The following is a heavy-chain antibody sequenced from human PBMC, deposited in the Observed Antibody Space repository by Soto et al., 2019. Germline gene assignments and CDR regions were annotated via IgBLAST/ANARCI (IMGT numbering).Heavy chain of an antibody. J-gene: IGHJ4*02. CDR3: ARVRSTWYIFDY. V-gene: IGHV3-7*05. D-gene: IGHD1-1*01. CDR1: GFTFSSYW. CDR2: INQDGSEK. Sequence: EVQLVESGGGLVQPGGSLRLSCAASGFTFSSYWMSWVRQAPGKGLEWVANINQDGSEKYYVDSVKGRFTISRDNAKNALYLQMNSLRAEDTAVYYCARVRSTWYIFDYWGQGTLVTVSS.